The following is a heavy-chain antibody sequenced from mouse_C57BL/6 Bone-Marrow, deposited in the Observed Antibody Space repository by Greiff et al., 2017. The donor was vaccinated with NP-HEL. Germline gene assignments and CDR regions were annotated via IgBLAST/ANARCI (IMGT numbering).Heavy chain of an antibody. CDR3: ARTSTTVVPYYFDY. V-gene: IGHV5-15*01. CDR2: ISNLAYSI. Sequence: EVQRVESGGGLVQPGGSLKLSCAASGFTFSDYGMAWVRQAPRKGPEWVAFISNLAYSIYYADTVTGRFTIARENAKNTLYLEMSSLRSEDTAMYYCARTSTTVVPYYFDYWGQGTTLTVSS. CDR1: GFTFSDYG. J-gene: IGHJ2*01. D-gene: IGHD1-1*01.